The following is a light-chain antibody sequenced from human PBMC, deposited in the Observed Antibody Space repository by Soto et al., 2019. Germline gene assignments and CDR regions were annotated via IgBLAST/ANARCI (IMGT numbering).Light chain of an antibody. CDR1: QSLVHSDGIAY. Sequence: VGMTQSPLSLPESLRQPAATSCMSTQSLVHSDGIAYFSWFQQRPGRSPRRLIYKVSNRDSGVPARFSGSGSGTDFALKISRVEAEDVGAYYCMQGTHWPITFGQGTRLEIK. V-gene: IGKV2-30*02. J-gene: IGKJ5*01. CDR3: MQGTHWPIT. CDR2: KVS.